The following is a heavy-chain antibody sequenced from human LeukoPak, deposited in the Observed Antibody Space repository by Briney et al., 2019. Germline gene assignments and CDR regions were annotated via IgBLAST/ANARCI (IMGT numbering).Heavy chain of an antibody. CDR1: GGSISSYY. Sequence: SETLSLTCTVSGGSISSYYWSWIRQPPGKGLEWIGYIYYSGSTNYNPSLKSRVTISGDTSKNQVSLKVSSVTAADTAVYYCARRQYQLLYNWFDPWGQGTLVTVSS. CDR3: ARRQYQLLYNWFDP. D-gene: IGHD2-2*01. CDR2: IYYSGST. J-gene: IGHJ5*02. V-gene: IGHV4-59*08.